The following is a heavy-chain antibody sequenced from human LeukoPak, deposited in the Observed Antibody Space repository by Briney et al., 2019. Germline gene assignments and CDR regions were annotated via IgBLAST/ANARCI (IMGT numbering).Heavy chain of an antibody. J-gene: IGHJ4*02. V-gene: IGHV3-48*03. CDR1: GFTFSSYA. CDR3: ERDVYYYDSSGYYSALLNDY. CDR2: ISSSGSTI. D-gene: IGHD3-22*01. Sequence: PGGSLRLYXAASGFTFSSYAMIWVRQAPGKGLEWVSYISSSGSTIYYADSVKVRFTISRDNAKNSLYLQMNSLRAEDTAVYYCERDVYYYDSSGYYSALLNDYWGQGTLVTVSS.